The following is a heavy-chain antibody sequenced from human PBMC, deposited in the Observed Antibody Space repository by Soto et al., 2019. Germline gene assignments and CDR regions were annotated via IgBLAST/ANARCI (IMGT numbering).Heavy chain of an antibody. J-gene: IGHJ4*02. CDR1: GFTFRWFG. V-gene: IGHV3-30*18. CDR2: ISNDGSNE. Sequence: QVQLVESGGGVVQPGRSLRLSCAGSGFTFRWFGMNWVRQAPGKGLEWVARISNDGSNEYYVDSVKGRFTTSRDNSKNTLNLQMDSLRAEDTAVYYCAKGEVRGIIPSYFDYWGLGTLVTVSS. D-gene: IGHD3-10*01. CDR3: AKGEVRGIIPSYFDY.